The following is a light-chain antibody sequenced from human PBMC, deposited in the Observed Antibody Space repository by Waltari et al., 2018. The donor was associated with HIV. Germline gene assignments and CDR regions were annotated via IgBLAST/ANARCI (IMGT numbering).Light chain of an antibody. Sequence: QSELTRPPSVSAAPGQRVTISCTGSSSNIGAGYAVHWYQQVPGRAPKVVIYGNSNRPSGVPDRFSGSKSGSSASLVITGLQSEDEADYYCQSYDSNLSGLFGGGTKVTVL. J-gene: IGLJ2*01. V-gene: IGLV1-40*01. CDR1: SSNIGAGYA. CDR3: QSYDSNLSGL. CDR2: GNS.